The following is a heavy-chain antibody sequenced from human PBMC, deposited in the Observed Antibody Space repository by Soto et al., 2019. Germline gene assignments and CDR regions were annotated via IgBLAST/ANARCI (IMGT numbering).Heavy chain of an antibody. CDR1: GFTFSDFA. J-gene: IGHJ4*02. CDR2: ISGSGGTI. V-gene: IGHV3-23*01. Sequence: EVQVLESGGGLVQPGGSLRLSCVASGFTFSDFAMSWVRQAPGKGLEWVSSISGSGGTIYYADSVKGRFTISRDNSNNTLYLQMHGLRADDTAVYFCAKLRGSGWYFHYWGQGTLVAVSS. CDR3: AKLRGSGWYFHY. D-gene: IGHD6-19*01.